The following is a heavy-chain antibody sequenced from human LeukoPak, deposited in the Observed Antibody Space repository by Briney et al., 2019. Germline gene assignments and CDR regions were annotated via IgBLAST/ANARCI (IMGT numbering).Heavy chain of an antibody. CDR3: ARASVDTLNTIDY. J-gene: IGHJ4*02. CDR2: IIPIFGTA. V-gene: IGHV1-69*06. CDR1: GGTFSSYA. Sequence: GSSVKVSCKASGGTFSSYAIGWVRQAPGQGLEWMGGIIPIFGTANYAQKIQGRGTITADKSTSTAYMELSSLRSEDTAVYYCARASVDTLNTIDYWGQGALVTVSS. D-gene: IGHD5-18*01.